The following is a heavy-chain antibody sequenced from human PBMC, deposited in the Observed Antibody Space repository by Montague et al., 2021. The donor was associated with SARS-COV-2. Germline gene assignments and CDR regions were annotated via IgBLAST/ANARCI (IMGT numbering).Heavy chain of an antibody. Sequence: SETLSLTCAVYGGSFSGYYWSWIRQPPGKGLEWIGEINHSGSTNYNPSLKSRVTISVDTSKNQFSLKLSSVTAADTAVYYCARGYDYVWGSYRYLHWFDPWGQGTLDTVSS. CDR2: INHSGST. CDR3: ARGYDYVWGSYRYLHWFDP. CDR1: GGSFSGYY. J-gene: IGHJ5*02. D-gene: IGHD3-16*02. V-gene: IGHV4-34*01.